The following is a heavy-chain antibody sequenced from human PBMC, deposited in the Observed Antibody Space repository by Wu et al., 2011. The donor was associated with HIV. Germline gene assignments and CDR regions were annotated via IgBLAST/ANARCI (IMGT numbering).Heavy chain of an antibody. CDR2: IIPMFSTA. Sequence: QVQLVQSGAGGGRRPGSSVKVSCKASGGTFSSYAISWVRQAPGQGLEWMGRIIPMFSTANYAQRFQGRVTITADKSTSTAYMELSSLRSDDTAVYYCASAYLLQWLLKYWGQGTLVTVSS. CDR1: GGTFSSYA. V-gene: IGHV1-69*14. J-gene: IGHJ4*02. D-gene: IGHD6-19*01. CDR3: ASAYLLQWLLKY.